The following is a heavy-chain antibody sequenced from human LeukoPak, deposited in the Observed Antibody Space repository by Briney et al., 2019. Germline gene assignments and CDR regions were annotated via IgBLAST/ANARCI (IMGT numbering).Heavy chain of an antibody. CDR3: ARVPDGVYFDY. V-gene: IGHV3-66*01. Sequence: GGSLRLSCAASGFTVSSNYMSWVRQAPGKGLEWVSVIYSGGSTYYADSVKGRFTISRDNSKNTLYLQMNSLRAEDTAVYYCARVPDGVYFDYWGQGTLVTVSS. CDR2: IYSGGST. D-gene: IGHD3-10*01. J-gene: IGHJ4*02. CDR1: GFTVSSNY.